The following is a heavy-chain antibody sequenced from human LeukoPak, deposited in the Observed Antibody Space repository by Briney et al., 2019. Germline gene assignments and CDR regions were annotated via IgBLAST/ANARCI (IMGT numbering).Heavy chain of an antibody. Sequence: GASVKVSCKASGYTFSSYGISWVRQAPGQGLEWMGWISAYNGNTNYAQKFQGRVTMTTDTSTSTTYMEVRSLRSDDTAVYYCARHCHDFWSGQNWFDPWGQGTLVPVSS. D-gene: IGHD3-3*01. V-gene: IGHV1-18*01. CDR2: ISAYNGNT. J-gene: IGHJ5*02. CDR1: GYTFSSYG. CDR3: ARHCHDFWSGQNWFDP.